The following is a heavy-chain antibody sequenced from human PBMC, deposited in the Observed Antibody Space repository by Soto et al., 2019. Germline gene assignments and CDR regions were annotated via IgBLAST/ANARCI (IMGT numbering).Heavy chain of an antibody. CDR2: IIPIFGTA. CDR3: ARDTQEWDTAMATKDYYYYGMDV. D-gene: IGHD5-18*01. J-gene: IGHJ6*02. V-gene: IGHV1-69*13. CDR1: GGTFSSYA. Sequence: ASVKVSCKASGGTFSSYAISWVRQATGQGHEWMGGIIPIFGTANYAQKFQGRVTITADESTSTAYMELSSLRSEDTAVYYCARDTQEWDTAMATKDYYYYGMDVWGQGTTVTVSS.